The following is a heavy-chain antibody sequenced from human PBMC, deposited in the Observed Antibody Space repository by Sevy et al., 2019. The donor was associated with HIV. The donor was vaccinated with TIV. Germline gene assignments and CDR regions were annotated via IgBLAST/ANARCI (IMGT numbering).Heavy chain of an antibody. J-gene: IGHJ4*02. D-gene: IGHD5-12*01. CDR3: ARDQKGGYSGYGGEFDY. Sequence: GGSLRLPCAASGFTFSSYSMNWVRQAPGKGLEWVSYISSSSSTIYYADSVKGRFTISRDNTKNSLYLQMNSLRAEDTAVYYCARDQKGGYSGYGGEFDYWGQGTLVTVSS. CDR2: ISSSSSTI. V-gene: IGHV3-48*01. CDR1: GFTFSSYS.